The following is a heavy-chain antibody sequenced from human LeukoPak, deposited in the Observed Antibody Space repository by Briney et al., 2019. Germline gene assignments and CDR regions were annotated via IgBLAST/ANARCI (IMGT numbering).Heavy chain of an antibody. CDR3: ARFGYSGWNLEY. CDR2: INQGGSVK. V-gene: IGHV3-7*01. D-gene: IGHD5-12*01. CDR1: GFSFRDFW. Sequence: PGGSLRLSCAASGFSFRDFWMTWVRQAPGKGLEWVANINQGGSVKYYEDSMKGRFTISRDDAESSLYVQMNSLRDEDTAVYYCARFGYSGWNLEYWGQGTLVTVSS. J-gene: IGHJ4*02.